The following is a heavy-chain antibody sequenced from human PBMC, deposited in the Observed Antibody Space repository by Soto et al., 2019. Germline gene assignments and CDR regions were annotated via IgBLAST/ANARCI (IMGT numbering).Heavy chain of an antibody. CDR2: IHHSGIT. CDR3: GRGFGWYAMDY. CDR1: GASIIAEQR. J-gene: IGHJ4*02. V-gene: IGHV4-4*02. D-gene: IGHD6-19*01. Sequence: QMQLQGSGPGLVKPSETLSLTCAVSGASIIAEQRWTWVRQTPGKGLEWIGEIHHSGITRTNPSLMCGVTRSGGKSRNQSFLNLNSVTAADTAGYYCGRGFGWYAMDYWGQRTQVIVST.